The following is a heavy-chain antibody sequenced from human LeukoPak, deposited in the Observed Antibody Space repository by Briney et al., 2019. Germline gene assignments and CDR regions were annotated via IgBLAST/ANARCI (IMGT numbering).Heavy chain of an antibody. CDR3: ARERGYCSGGSCYRGRDFDY. D-gene: IGHD2-15*01. Sequence: ASVKVSCKASGYIFTGYYMHWVRQAPGQGLEWMGWINPNSGGTNYAQKFQGRVTMTRDTSISTAYMELSRLRSDDTAVYYCARERGYCSGGSCYRGRDFDYWGQGTLVTVSS. CDR2: INPNSGGT. J-gene: IGHJ4*02. V-gene: IGHV1-2*02. CDR1: GYIFTGYY.